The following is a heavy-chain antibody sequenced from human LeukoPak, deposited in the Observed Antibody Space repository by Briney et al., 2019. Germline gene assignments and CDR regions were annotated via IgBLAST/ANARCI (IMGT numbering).Heavy chain of an antibody. D-gene: IGHD2-2*01. CDR2: INSDGSST. CDR3: AKAPRSGSHCSSTSCPIDY. V-gene: IGHV3-74*01. CDR1: GFSFSSYW. Sequence: EPGGSLRLSCAASGFSFSSYWMHWVRQAPGKGLVWVSRINSDGSSTSYADSAKGRFTISRDNAKNTLYLQMNSLRAGDTAVYYCAKAPRSGSHCSSTSCPIDYWGQGTLVTVSS. J-gene: IGHJ4*02.